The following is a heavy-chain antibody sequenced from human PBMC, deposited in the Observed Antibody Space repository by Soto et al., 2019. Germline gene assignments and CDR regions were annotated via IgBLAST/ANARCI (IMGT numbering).Heavy chain of an antibody. CDR1: GFSLTSSGVG. D-gene: IGHD4-17*01. J-gene: IGHJ5*02. V-gene: IGHV2-5*02. Sequence: QITLKESGPTLLEPTQTLTLTCSFSGFSLTSSGVGVGWLRQAPGKALECLGIIYWDGDRRYNPSLRQRLTITKDTSTNQVVLTMPSMDPVDTATYYCAHRVPYNAYGDVGWFDPWGQGTLVTVS. CDR3: AHRVPYNAYGDVGWFDP. CDR2: IYWDGDR.